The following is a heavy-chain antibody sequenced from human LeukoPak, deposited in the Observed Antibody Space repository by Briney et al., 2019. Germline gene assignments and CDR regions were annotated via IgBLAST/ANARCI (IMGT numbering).Heavy chain of an antibody. J-gene: IGHJ4*02. CDR2: IKPSGDNT. CDR3: ARVDTMVRGAAGNY. Sequence: ASVKVSCKTSGYSFTSYNLHWVRRAPGQRLEWMGIIKPSGDNTNNAQKFQGRVTMTSDTSTSTVYMELSSLKSEDTAVYYCARVDTMVRGAAGNYWGQGTLVTVSS. CDR1: GYSFTSYN. D-gene: IGHD3-10*01. V-gene: IGHV1-46*01.